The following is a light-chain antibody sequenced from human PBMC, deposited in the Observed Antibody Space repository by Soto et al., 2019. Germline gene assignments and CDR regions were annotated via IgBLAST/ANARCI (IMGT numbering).Light chain of an antibody. Sequence: EIVLTQSPATLSLSPGETVTLSCRASQSVDTNLAWYQQKPDQAPSLLIYDGSTRATGVPARFSGSGSGTEFTLTISSLKSADFGVYYCQQSQNWPLTFGGGTKVEIK. CDR2: DGS. V-gene: IGKV3-15*01. CDR1: QSVDTN. J-gene: IGKJ4*01. CDR3: QQSQNWPLT.